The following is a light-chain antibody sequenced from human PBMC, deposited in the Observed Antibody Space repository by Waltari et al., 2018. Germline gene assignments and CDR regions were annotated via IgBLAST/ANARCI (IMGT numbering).Light chain of an antibody. CDR1: QTISYSSNNKNY. CDR2: WAS. CDR3: QQYYSVPLT. Sequence: DIVMTQSPDSLAVSLGEGATINFKSSQTISYSSNNKNYLAWYQKKPGQPPRLLISWASSRESGVPDRFSGSGSGTDFTLTISSLQVEDVAIYYCQQYYSVPLTFGQGTKVGIK. V-gene: IGKV4-1*01. J-gene: IGKJ1*01.